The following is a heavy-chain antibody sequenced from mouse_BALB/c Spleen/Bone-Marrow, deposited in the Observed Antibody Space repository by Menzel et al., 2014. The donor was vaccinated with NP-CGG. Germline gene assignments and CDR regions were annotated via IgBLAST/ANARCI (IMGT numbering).Heavy chain of an antibody. CDR2: ISSGGSYT. CDR3: ARHITTVGADY. J-gene: IGHJ2*01. D-gene: IGHD1-1*01. Sequence: VQVLASGGGLLQPGWSLNLSCAASGFTFSSYAMSWVRQTPEKRLEWDATISSGGSYTYYPDSVKGRFTISRDNAKNTLYLQMSSLRSEDTAMYYCARHITTVGADYWGQGTTLKVS. V-gene: IGHV5-9-3*01. CDR1: GFTFSSYA.